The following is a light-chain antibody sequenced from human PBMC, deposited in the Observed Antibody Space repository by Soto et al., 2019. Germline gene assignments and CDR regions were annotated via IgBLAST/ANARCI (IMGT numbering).Light chain of an antibody. CDR1: QSVFVTY. V-gene: IGKV3-20*01. J-gene: IGKJ4*01. CDR3: PQYGSSLLT. CDR2: GES. Sequence: VWTQSPAKVTLSPVERATLSCRASQSVFVTYFARYQQKPGQAPRLLIYGESRRATGVPDRISGSGSGTDFTLTISRLEPEDFAVYSCPQYGSSLLTFGGGTNADIK.